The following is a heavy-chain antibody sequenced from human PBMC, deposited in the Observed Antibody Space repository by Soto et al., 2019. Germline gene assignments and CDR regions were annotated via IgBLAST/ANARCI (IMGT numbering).Heavy chain of an antibody. V-gene: IGHV1-69*01. J-gene: IGHJ5*01. D-gene: IGHD3-10*01. CDR1: GGTFGNLG. CDR3: ARDREDRSGTKYNWFDS. Sequence: QMQLVQSGAEVKKPGSSVKISCKASGGTFGNLGISWQRQAPGQGLEWMGGNIPIFDTPHYAEKFRDRVTITADATTAAYLELTRLTSAETATDYCARDREDRSGTKYNWFDSWGQGNLVTVSS. CDR2: NIPIFDTP.